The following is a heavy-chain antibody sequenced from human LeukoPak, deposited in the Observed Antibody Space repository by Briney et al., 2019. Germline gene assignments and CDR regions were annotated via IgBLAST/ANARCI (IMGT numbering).Heavy chain of an antibody. CDR3: ARVRGDSPYSFDY. CDR2: IYYSGST. Sequence: SETLSLTCTVSGGSISSFSYYWGWIRQPPGRGLEWIGTIYYSGSTYYNLSLKSRVTISTDTSKNQFSLNLRSVTAADTAVYYCARVRGDSPYSFDYWGQGTLVTVSS. CDR1: GGSISSFSYY. V-gene: IGHV4-39*07. J-gene: IGHJ4*02. D-gene: IGHD2-21*02.